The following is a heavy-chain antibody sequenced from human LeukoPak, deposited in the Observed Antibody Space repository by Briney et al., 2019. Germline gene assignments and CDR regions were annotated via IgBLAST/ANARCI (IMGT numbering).Heavy chain of an antibody. CDR1: GGSISSYY. V-gene: IGHV4-59*01. Sequence: PSETLSLTCTVSGGSISSYYWSWIRQPPGKGLEWIGYIYYSGSTNYNPSLKSRVTISVDTSKNQFSLKLSSVTAADTAVYYWARAWDGDYPPAFDYWGQGTLVTVSS. J-gene: IGHJ4*02. D-gene: IGHD4-17*01. CDR3: ARAWDGDYPPAFDY. CDR2: IYYSGST.